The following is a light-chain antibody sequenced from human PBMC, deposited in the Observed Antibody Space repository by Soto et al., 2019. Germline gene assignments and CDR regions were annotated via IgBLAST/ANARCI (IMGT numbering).Light chain of an antibody. CDR1: QSISSW. Sequence: DIPMTQSPSTLSASVGAMVTTPCRASQSISSWLAWYQQKPGKAPKLLIYDASSWESGVPSRFSGSGSGTEFTLTISSLQPDDFATYYCQQYNSYSSTFGQGTRLEIK. CDR2: DAS. J-gene: IGKJ5*01. V-gene: IGKV1-5*01. CDR3: QQYNSYSST.